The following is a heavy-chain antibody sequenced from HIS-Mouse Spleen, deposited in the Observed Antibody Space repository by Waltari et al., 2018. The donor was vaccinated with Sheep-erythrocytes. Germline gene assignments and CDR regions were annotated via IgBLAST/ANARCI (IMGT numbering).Heavy chain of an antibody. CDR2: ISYDGSNK. J-gene: IGHJ4*02. CDR1: GFTYSSYG. Sequence: QVQLVESGGGVVQPGRSLRLSCAASGFTYSSYGMHWVREAPGKGLEWVAVISYDGSNKYYADSVKGRFTISRDNSKNTLYLQMNSLRAEDTAVYYCAKREGYSNYYFDDWGQGTLVTVSS. D-gene: IGHD4-4*01. CDR3: AKREGYSNYYFDD. V-gene: IGHV3-30*18.